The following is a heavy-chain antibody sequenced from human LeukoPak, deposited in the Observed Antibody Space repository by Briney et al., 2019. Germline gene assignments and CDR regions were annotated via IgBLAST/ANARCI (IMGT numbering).Heavy chain of an antibody. CDR2: IYTSGST. V-gene: IGHV4-61*02. CDR1: GGSISSGSYY. Sequence: SETLSLTCTVSGGSISSGSYYWSWIRQPAGKGLEWIGRIYTSGSTNYNPSLKSRVTISVDTSKNQFSLKLSSVTAADTAVYYCARDWGSNSSSWYYYYYYMDVWGKGTTVTVSS. J-gene: IGHJ6*03. D-gene: IGHD6-13*01. CDR3: ARDWGSNSSSWYYYYYYMDV.